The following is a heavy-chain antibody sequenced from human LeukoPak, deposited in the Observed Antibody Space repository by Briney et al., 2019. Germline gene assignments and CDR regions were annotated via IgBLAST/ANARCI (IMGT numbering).Heavy chain of an antibody. CDR2: INPSGGST. Sequence: ASVKVSCKASGYTFTSYYMHWVRQAPGQGLEWMGIINPSGGSTSYAQKFQGRVTIARDTSASIVYMELGSLRSEDMAFYYCARERGEFGGSYFLDYWGQGTLVTVSS. CDR3: ARERGEFGGSYFLDY. CDR1: GYTFTSYY. V-gene: IGHV1-46*01. J-gene: IGHJ4*02. D-gene: IGHD1-26*01.